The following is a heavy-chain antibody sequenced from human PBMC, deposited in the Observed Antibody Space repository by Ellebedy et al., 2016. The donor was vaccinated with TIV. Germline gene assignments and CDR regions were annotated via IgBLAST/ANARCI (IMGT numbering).Heavy chain of an antibody. J-gene: IGHJ4*02. D-gene: IGHD1-14*01. CDR2: LTTGGVT. Sequence: GESLKISCVVSGFTFSTYAMRWFRQAPGKGLEWVSALTTGGVTFYADSVKGRFIISRDNSKNTLYLQMNSLRAEDTAVYYCAKSPSRKPGLVDSWGQGTLVTVSS. CDR1: GFTFSTYA. CDR3: AKSPSRKPGLVDS. V-gene: IGHV3-23*01.